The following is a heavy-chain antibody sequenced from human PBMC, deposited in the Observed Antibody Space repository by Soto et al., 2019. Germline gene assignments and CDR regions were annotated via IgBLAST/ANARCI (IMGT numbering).Heavy chain of an antibody. V-gene: IGHV3-15*01. CDR1: GFTFSNAW. CDR3: TTSRIAAAGTDY. J-gene: IGHJ4*01. Sequence: GGSLRLSCAASGFTFSNAWMSWVRQAPGKGLEWVGRIKSKTDGGTTDYAAPVKGRFTISRDDSKNTLYLQMNSLKTEDTAVYYCTTSRIAAAGTDYWGHGTLVTVSS. CDR2: IKSKTDGGTT. D-gene: IGHD6-13*01.